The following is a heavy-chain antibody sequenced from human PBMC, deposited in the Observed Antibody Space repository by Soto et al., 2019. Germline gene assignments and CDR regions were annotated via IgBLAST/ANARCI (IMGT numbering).Heavy chain of an antibody. Sequence: QLQLQESGPGLVKPSETLSLTCTVSGGSISSSSYYWGWIRQPPGKGLEWIGSIYYSGSTYYNPSLKSRVTISVDTSKNQFSLKLSSVTAADTAVYYCARRDGRVVPAGKNYYSYMDVWGKGTTVTVSS. J-gene: IGHJ6*03. V-gene: IGHV4-39*01. CDR1: GGSISSSSYY. D-gene: IGHD2-2*01. CDR3: ARRDGRVVPAGKNYYSYMDV. CDR2: IYYSGST.